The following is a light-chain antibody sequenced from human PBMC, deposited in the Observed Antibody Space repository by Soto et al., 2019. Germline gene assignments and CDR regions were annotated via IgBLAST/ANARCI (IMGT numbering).Light chain of an antibody. CDR2: DVS. CDR3: SSYTSDSTYV. CDR1: SSDVGGYNY. J-gene: IGLJ1*01. Sequence: QSVRTQPASVSGSPGQSITISCTGTSSDVGGYNYVSWYQEHPGKAPKLMIYDVSNRPSGVSNRFSGSKSDNTASLTISGLQAEDEADYYCSSYTSDSTYVFGTGTKVTVL. V-gene: IGLV2-14*01.